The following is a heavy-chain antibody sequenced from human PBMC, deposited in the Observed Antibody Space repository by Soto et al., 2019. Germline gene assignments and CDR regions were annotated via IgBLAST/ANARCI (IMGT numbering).Heavy chain of an antibody. CDR1: GYTFSSYV. D-gene: IGHD2-2*01. CDR2: ISAYNGNT. V-gene: IGHV1-18*01. CDR3: ARDMVPGTYCSSTSCAHYFES. Sequence: GASVKVSCKASGYTFSSYVISWVRHAPGQGLEWMGWISAYNGNTNYAQKIQGRVTMTTDTSTSTAYMELRSLRSDDTAVYYCARDMVPGTYCSSTSCAHYFESWGQGTLVTVSS. J-gene: IGHJ4*02.